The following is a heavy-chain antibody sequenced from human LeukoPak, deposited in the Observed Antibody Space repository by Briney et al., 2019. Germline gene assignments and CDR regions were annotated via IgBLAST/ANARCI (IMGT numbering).Heavy chain of an antibody. Sequence: SVKVSCKASGGTFSSYAISWVRQAPGQGLEWMGRIIPILGIANYAQKFQGRVTITADKSTSTAYLELSSLRSEDTAVYYCARSARPKRGYDILTGTPDYWGQGTLVTVSS. J-gene: IGHJ4*02. V-gene: IGHV1-69*04. D-gene: IGHD3-9*01. CDR1: GGTFSSYA. CDR3: ARSARPKRGYDILTGTPDY. CDR2: IIPILGIA.